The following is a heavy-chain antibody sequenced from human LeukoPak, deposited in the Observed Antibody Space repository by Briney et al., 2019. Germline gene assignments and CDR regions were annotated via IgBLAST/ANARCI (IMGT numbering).Heavy chain of an antibody. V-gene: IGHV1-2*02. CDR2: INPNSGGT. D-gene: IGHD3-22*01. J-gene: IGHJ4*02. CDR1: GYTFTGYY. CDR3: ARDSPHNYYDSSGYYEYQPY. Sequence: PVASVKVSCKASGYTFTGYYMHWVRQAPGQGLEWMGWINPNSGGTNYAQKFQGRVTMTRDTSISTAYMELSRLRSDDTAVYYCARDSPHNYYDSSGYYEYQPYWGQGTMVTVSS.